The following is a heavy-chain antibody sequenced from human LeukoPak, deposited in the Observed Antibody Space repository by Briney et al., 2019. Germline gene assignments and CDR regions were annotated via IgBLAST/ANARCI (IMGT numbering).Heavy chain of an antibody. J-gene: IGHJ6*03. D-gene: IGHD1-26*01. CDR2: INPNSGGT. V-gene: IGHV1-2*02. CDR3: ARDQRVGATGSHYYYYYYMDV. CDR1: GYTFTGYY. Sequence: TPVKVSCKASGYTFTGYYMHWVRQAPGQGLEWMGWINPNSGGTNYAQKFQGRVTMTRDTSISTAYMELSRLRSDDTAVYYCARDQRVGATGSHYYYYYYMDVWGKGTTVTISS.